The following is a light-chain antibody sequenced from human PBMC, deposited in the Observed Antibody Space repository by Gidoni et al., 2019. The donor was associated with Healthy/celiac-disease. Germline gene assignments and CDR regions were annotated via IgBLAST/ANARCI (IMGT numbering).Light chain of an antibody. CDR2: WAS. Sequence: IVRTQSPDSLGVSLGESATINCKSSQSVLYSSNNNNYLAWYQQKPGQTPKLLIYWASTRECGVPDRFSGSGSGTDFTLTISSLQAEDVAVYYCQQYYSTPLTFGGGTKVEIK. J-gene: IGKJ4*01. CDR3: QQYYSTPLT. V-gene: IGKV4-1*01. CDR1: QSVLYSSNNNNY.